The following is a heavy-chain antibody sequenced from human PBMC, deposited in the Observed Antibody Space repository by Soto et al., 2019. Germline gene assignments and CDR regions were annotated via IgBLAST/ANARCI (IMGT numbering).Heavy chain of an antibody. Sequence: SETLSLTCTASGGSISSYYWSWIRQPPGKGLEWIGYIYYSGSTNYNPSLKSRVTISVDTSKNQFSLKLSSVTAADTAVYYCARGDFWSGYFSVKVGGPYGMDVWGQGTTVTVSS. CDR2: IYYSGST. CDR3: ARGDFWSGYFSVKVGGPYGMDV. CDR1: GGSISSYY. D-gene: IGHD3-3*01. J-gene: IGHJ6*02. V-gene: IGHV4-59*01.